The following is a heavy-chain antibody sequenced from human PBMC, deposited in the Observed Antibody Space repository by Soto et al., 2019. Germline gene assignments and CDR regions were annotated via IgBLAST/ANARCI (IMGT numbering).Heavy chain of an antibody. D-gene: IGHD4-4*01. CDR2: IYPGDSDT. V-gene: IGHV5-51*01. CDR3: ARHSINDYSKDYYYYMDV. Sequence: GESLKISCKGSGYSFTSYWIGWVRQMPGKGLEWMGIIYPGDSDTRYSPSFQGQVPISADKSISTAYLQWSSLKASDTAMYYCARHSINDYSKDYYYYMDVWGKGTTVTVSS. J-gene: IGHJ6*03. CDR1: GYSFTSYW.